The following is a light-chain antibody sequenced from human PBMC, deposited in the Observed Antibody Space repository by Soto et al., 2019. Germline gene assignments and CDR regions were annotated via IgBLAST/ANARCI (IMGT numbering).Light chain of an antibody. CDR1: QSVSSN. CDR2: VAS. Sequence: EIVMTQSPATLSVSPGERATLSCRASQSVSSNLAWYQQKPGQAPRLLIYVASTRATGIPARFSGSGSGTEFTLTISSLQSEDVAVYYCQQYNNWPPMYTFGQGTKLEIK. J-gene: IGKJ2*01. V-gene: IGKV3D-15*01. CDR3: QQYNNWPPMYT.